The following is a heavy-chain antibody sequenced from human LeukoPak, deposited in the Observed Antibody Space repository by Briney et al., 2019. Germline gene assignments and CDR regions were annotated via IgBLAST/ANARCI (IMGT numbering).Heavy chain of an antibody. CDR2: ISFRGTT. D-gene: IGHD5-24*01. J-gene: IGHJ6*03. CDR1: GYSIRSGYCV. V-gene: IGHV4-39*07. CDR3: AREGRYRYGYNEYHSYMDI. Sequence: PSETLSLTCTVSGYSIRSGYCVWGWSRQAPGKGLEWIGSISFRGTTNYNPSLNSRFTISVDTSKNQFSRKLSSVTAAETAVSYCAREGRYRYGYNEYHSYMDIWGKGTTVTVSS.